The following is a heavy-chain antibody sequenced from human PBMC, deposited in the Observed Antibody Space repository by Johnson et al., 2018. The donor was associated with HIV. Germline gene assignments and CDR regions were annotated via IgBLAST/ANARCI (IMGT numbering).Heavy chain of an antibody. J-gene: IGHJ3*02. CDR2: INGDGSRL. Sequence: VQLVESGGGLVQPGGSLRLSCGASGFTFSDHWMQWVRQAPGKGLVWVSRINGDGSRLTYADSVKGRFTIARDNAKNTLYLQMNSLRAEDTAVYYCAKDRGDGVAGRRRSAFDIWGQGTMVTVSS. CDR1: GFTFSDHW. CDR3: AKDRGDGVAGRRRSAFDI. V-gene: IGHV3-74*01. D-gene: IGHD6-13*01.